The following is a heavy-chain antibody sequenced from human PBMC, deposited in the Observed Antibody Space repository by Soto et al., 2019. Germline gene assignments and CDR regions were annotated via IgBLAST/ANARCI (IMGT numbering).Heavy chain of an antibody. CDR1: GFTFSRYA. CDR3: AGGIAGSVYGVDV. J-gene: IGHJ6*02. D-gene: IGHD2-15*01. Sequence: VQLVESGGGLVQPGGSLRLSCAASGFTFSRYAMHWVRQAPGKGLEYVSAISSNGGSRYYANSVKGRFTISRDNCKTTVYVQRGSLRGEEMGVCCWAGGIAGSVYGVDVWGQGATVTVSS. CDR2: ISSNGGSR. V-gene: IGHV3-64*01.